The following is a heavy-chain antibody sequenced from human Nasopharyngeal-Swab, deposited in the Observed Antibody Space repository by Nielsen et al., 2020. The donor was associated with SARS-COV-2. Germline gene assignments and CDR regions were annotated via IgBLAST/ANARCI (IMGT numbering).Heavy chain of an antibody. D-gene: IGHD6-13*01. CDR1: GFTFSSYG. CDR3: GKGGGGGQQLVRYFDY. J-gene: IGHJ4*02. CDR2: ISYDGSNK. Sequence: GASLKISCAASGFTFSSYGMHWVRQAPGKGLEWVAVISYDGSNKYYADSVKGRFTISRDNSKNTLYLQMNSLRAEDTAVYYGGKGGGGGQQLVRYFDYWGQGTLVTVSS. V-gene: IGHV3-30*18.